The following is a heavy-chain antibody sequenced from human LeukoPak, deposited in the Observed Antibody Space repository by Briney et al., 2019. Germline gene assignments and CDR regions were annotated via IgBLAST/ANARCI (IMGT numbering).Heavy chain of an antibody. J-gene: IGHJ4*02. Sequence: PSETLSLTCVVSGVSINGGSVSNYWSWFRQFPGEGLEWIGYIHYSGRADYNPALRSRLTMSVDTSKNQFSLTLNSVTAADTAVCYCAKGGWYQDSWGQGTLVTVSS. D-gene: IGHD6-19*01. CDR1: GVSINGGSVSNY. V-gene: IGHV4-61*01. CDR2: IHYSGRA. CDR3: AKGGWYQDS.